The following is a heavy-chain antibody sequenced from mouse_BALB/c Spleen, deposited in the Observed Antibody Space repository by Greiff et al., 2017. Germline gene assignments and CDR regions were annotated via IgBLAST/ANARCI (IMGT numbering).Heavy chain of an antibody. CDR3: ARKDYGYAMDY. D-gene: IGHD1-1*01. J-gene: IGHJ4*01. CDR2: IDPENGDT. Sequence: VQLQQSGAELVRSGASVKLSCTASGFNITDYYMHWVKQRPEQGLEWIGWIDPENGDTEYAPKFQGKATMTADTSSNTAYLQLSSLTSEDTAVYYCARKDYGYAMDYWGQGTSVTVSS. V-gene: IGHV14-4*02. CDR1: GFNITDYY.